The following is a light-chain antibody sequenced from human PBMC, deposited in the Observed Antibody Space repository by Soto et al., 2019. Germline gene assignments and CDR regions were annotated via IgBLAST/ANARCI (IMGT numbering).Light chain of an antibody. CDR3: QQSDSYPYT. Sequence: DIQMTQSPSSLSVSVGDRVTIICRASQSITNYLNWYQQKPGKAPKLLVYAASSLQSGVPSRFSGNGSGTDFTLTISSLQPEDFASYYCQQSDSYPYTFGQGTKLEIK. CDR1: QSITNY. V-gene: IGKV1-39*01. J-gene: IGKJ2*01. CDR2: AAS.